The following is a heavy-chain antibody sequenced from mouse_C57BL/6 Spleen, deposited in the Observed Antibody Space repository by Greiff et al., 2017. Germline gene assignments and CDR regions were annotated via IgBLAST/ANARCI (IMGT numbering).Heavy chain of an antibody. CDR1: GYTFTSYC. CDR2: IYPRSGST. CDR3: SRGERRTAMDY. J-gene: IGHJ4*01. Sequence: QVQLQEPGAELVRPGASVKLSCKASGYTFTSYCISWVKQRPGQGLEWIGKIYPRSGSTYYNEKFKGKATLTADKSSSTAYMELRSLTSEDSAVYVCSRGERRTAMDYWGQGTTVTVSS. V-gene: IGHV1-81*01.